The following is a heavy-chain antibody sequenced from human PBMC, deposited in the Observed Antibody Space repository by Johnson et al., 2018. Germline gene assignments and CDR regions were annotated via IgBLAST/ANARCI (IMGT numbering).Heavy chain of an antibody. CDR3: ASGGGSFYYQYGMDV. CDR1: GGTFSSYA. V-gene: IGHV1-69*12. J-gene: IGHJ6*02. CDR2: IIPILGTA. Sequence: QVQLVQSGAEVKKPGSSVKVSCKASGGTFSSYAISWVRQAPGQGLEWMGGIIPILGTANFAQKFQGGVTITADESTSTGYMELSSLRSEDTAGYYCASGGGSFYYQYGMDVWGQGTTVTVSS. D-gene: IGHD3-16*01.